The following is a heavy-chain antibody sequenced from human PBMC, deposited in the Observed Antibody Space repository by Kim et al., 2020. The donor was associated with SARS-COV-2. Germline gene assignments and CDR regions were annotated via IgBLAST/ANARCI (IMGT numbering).Heavy chain of an antibody. J-gene: IGHJ4*02. V-gene: IGHV3-21*01. CDR1: GFTFSSYS. CDR3: ARDGNLDIVVVPAAIDY. CDR2: ISSSSSYI. D-gene: IGHD2-2*01. Sequence: GGSLRLSCAASGFTFSSYSMNWVRQAPGKGLEWVSSISSSSSYIYYADSVKGRFTISRDNAKNSLYLQMNSLRAEDTAVYYCARDGNLDIVVVPAAIDYWGQGTLVTLSS.